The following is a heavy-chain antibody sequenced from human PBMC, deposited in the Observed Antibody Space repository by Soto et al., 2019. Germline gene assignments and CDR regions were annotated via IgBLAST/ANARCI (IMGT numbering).Heavy chain of an antibody. CDR2: ISAYNGNT. V-gene: IGHV1-18*01. CDR3: ATVMTTVTSPFDY. Sequence: ASVKVSCKASVYTNTSYGISCVRQAPGQGLEWMGWISAYNGNTNYAQKLQGRVTMTTDTSTSTAYMELRSLRSDDTAVYYCATVMTTVTSPFDYWGQGTLVTVSS. D-gene: IGHD4-17*01. J-gene: IGHJ4*02. CDR1: VYTNTSYG.